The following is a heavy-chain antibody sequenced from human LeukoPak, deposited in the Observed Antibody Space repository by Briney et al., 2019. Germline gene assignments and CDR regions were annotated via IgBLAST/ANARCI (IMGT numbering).Heavy chain of an antibody. Sequence: LETLSLTCAVSGYSISSGYYWGWIRQPPGKGLEWIGSIYHTGTTHYNASLRTRVTISVDTSKNQFSLKLTSVTAADTAVYYCARVLAGSGNYDYWGQGTLVTVSS. CDR1: GYSISSGYY. V-gene: IGHV4-38-2*01. J-gene: IGHJ4*02. D-gene: IGHD3-10*01. CDR3: ARVLAGSGNYDY. CDR2: IYHTGTT.